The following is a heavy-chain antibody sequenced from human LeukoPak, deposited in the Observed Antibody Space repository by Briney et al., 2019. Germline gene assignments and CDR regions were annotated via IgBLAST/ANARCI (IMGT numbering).Heavy chain of an antibody. CDR3: ARVVGHPNYFDY. Sequence: GRSLRLSCAASGFTFSSYAMHWVRQAPGKGLEWVAVISYDGSNKYYADSVKGRFTISRDNSKNTLYLQMNSLRADDTAVYYCARVVGHPNYFDYWGQGTLVTVSS. J-gene: IGHJ4*02. D-gene: IGHD2-15*01. CDR2: ISYDGSNK. V-gene: IGHV3-30-3*01. CDR1: GFTFSSYA.